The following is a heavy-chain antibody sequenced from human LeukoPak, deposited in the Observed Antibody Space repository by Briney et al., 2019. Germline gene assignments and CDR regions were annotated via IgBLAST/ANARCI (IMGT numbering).Heavy chain of an antibody. V-gene: IGHV4-61*02. CDR3: ARGVSQVRGMWFDP. CDR1: SDSISSGSYY. Sequence: PSGTLSLTCIVSSDSISSGSYYWSWIRQPAGKDLEWIGRIHTSGSTDYNPSLRSRVTISLDTSKNHFSLQLTSVTAADTAVYYCARGVSQVRGMWFDPWGQGTLVTVSS. D-gene: IGHD3-10*01. CDR2: IHTSGST. J-gene: IGHJ5*02.